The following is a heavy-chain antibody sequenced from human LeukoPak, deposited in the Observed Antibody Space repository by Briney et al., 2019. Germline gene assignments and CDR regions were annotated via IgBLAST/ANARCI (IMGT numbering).Heavy chain of an antibody. CDR2: INPSGGGT. CDR3: ARGDASYYYGMDV. V-gene: IGHV1-46*01. J-gene: IGHJ6*02. Sequence: ASVKVSCKASGYTFTTYYMHWVRQAPGQGLVWMGLINPSGGGTRYAQKFQGRVTMTRDTSTSTVYMELSSLRPEDTAVYYCARGDASYYYGMDVWGQGTTVTVSS. CDR1: GYTFTTYY.